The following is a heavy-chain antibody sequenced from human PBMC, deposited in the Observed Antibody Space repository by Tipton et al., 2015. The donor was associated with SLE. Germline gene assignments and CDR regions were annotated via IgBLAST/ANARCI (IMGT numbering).Heavy chain of an antibody. CDR3: ARVNIAAAGHFDY. J-gene: IGHJ4*02. CDR2: IYTSGST. Sequence: LRLSCTVSGGSLSSGSYYWSWIRQPAGKGLEWIGRIYTSGSTNYNPSLKSRVTISVDTSKNQFSLKLSSVTAADTAVYYCARVNIAAAGHFDYWGQGTLVTVSS. CDR1: GGSLSSGSYY. D-gene: IGHD6-13*01. V-gene: IGHV4-61*02.